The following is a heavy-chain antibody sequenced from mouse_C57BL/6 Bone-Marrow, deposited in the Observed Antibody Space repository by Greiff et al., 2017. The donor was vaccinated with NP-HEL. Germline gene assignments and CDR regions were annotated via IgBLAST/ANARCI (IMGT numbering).Heavy chain of an antibody. V-gene: IGHV14-4*01. CDR2: IDPENGDP. J-gene: IGHJ4*01. CDR1: GFNIKDDY. Sequence: EVQLQESGAELVRPGASVKLSCTASGFNIKDDYMHWVKQRPEQGLEWIGWIDPENGDPEYASKFQGKATITADTSSNTAYLQLSSLTSEDTAVYYCTTATVVEGYAMDYWGQGTSVTVSS. CDR3: TTATVVEGYAMDY. D-gene: IGHD1-1*01.